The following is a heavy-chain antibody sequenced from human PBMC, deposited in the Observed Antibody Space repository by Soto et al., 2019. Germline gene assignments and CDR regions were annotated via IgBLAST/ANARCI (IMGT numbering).Heavy chain of an antibody. CDR2: IYYSGST. J-gene: IGHJ4*02. CDR3: ARRTIAAAGTLDY. D-gene: IGHD6-13*01. Sequence: PSETLSLTCTVSGGSISSSSYYWGWIRQPPGKGLEWIGSIYYSGSTYYNPSLKSRVIISVDTSKNQFSLKLSSVTAADTAVYYCARRTIAAAGTLDYWGQGTLVTVSS. CDR1: GGSISSSSYY. V-gene: IGHV4-39*01.